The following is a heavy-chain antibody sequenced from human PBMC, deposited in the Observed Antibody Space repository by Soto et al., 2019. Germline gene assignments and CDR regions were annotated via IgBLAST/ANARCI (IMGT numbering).Heavy chain of an antibody. J-gene: IGHJ4*02. V-gene: IGHV1-2*02. D-gene: IGHD1-1*01. CDR3: AREPATAKPEGVDF. CDR2: INPNSGGT. CDR1: GYTFGDYY. Sequence: ASVKVSCKASGYTFGDYYIHWVRQAPGQGLEWMGWINPNSGGTKYAPKFQGGVIMTRDTSITTAYMELSRLRSGDTAVYYCAREPATAKPEGVDFWGQGTLVTSPQ.